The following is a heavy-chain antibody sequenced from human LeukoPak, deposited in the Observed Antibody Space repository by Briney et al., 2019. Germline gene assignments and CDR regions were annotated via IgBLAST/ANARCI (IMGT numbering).Heavy chain of an antibody. CDR2: IYYSGNT. J-gene: IGHJ5*02. CDR3: ARHLRNNWFDP. V-gene: IGHV4-59*08. CDR1: GGSISSYY. Sequence: PSETLSLTCTVSGGSISSYYWSWIRRPPGKGLDWIGYIYYSGNTNYNPSLKSQVTISLDTSKNQFSLRLSSVTAADTAVYYCARHLRNNWFDPWGQGTLVTVSS.